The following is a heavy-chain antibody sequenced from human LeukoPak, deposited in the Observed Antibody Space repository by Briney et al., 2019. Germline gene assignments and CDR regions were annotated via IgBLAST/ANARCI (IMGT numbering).Heavy chain of an antibody. Sequence: SVKVSCKASGGTFSSYAISWVRQAPGQGLEWMGGIIPIFSTANYAQKFQGRVSTTADETTSTAYMELSSVRSEDTAVHYCARMGRVLHGVYYYYYYMDVWGKGTTVTVSS. D-gene: IGHD3-10*01. CDR3: ARMGRVLHGVYYYYYYMDV. J-gene: IGHJ6*03. V-gene: IGHV1-69*13. CDR2: IIPIFSTA. CDR1: GGTFSSYA.